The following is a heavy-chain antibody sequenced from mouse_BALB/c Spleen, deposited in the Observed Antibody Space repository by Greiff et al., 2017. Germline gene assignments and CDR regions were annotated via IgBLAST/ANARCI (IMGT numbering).Heavy chain of an antibody. CDR2: IYWDDDK. CDR3: ARRDYYGSSYVGYWYFDV. CDR1: GFSLSTSGMG. V-gene: IGHV8-12*01. Sequence: QVTLKVSGPGLLQPSQTLSLTCSFSGFSLSTSGMGVSWIRQPSGKGLEWLAHIYWDDDKRYNPSLKSRLTISKDTSRNQVFLKITSVDTADTATYYCARRDYYGSSYVGYWYFDVWGAGTTVTVSS. D-gene: IGHD1-1*01. J-gene: IGHJ1*01.